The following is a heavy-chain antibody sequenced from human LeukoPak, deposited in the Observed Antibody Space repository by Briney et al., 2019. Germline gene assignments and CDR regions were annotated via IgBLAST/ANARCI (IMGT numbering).Heavy chain of an antibody. D-gene: IGHD4-17*01. Sequence: GGSLRLSCAASGFTFSSYWMNWVRQAPGKGLEWVANIKQDGSEKYYVDSVKGRFTISRDNAKNSLYLQMNSLRAEDTAVYYCARKAGTVTTYYYYYMDVWGKGTTVTISS. J-gene: IGHJ6*03. CDR2: IKQDGSEK. CDR3: ARKAGTVTTYYYYYMDV. CDR1: GFTFSSYW. V-gene: IGHV3-7*01.